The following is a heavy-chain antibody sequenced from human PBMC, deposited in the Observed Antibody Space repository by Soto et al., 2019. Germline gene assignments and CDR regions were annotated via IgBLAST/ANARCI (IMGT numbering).Heavy chain of an antibody. V-gene: IGHV3-30*03. CDR1: GFTFSSYG. CDR3: AIDHSAAMDV. J-gene: IGHJ6*02. D-gene: IGHD2-15*01. Sequence: QVQLVESGGGVVQPGRSLRLSCAASGFTFSSYGMHWVRQAPGKGLEWVAVISYDGSNKYYADSVKGRFTISRDNSKNTLYLQMNSLRAEDTAVYYCAIDHSAAMDVWGQGTTVTVSS. CDR2: ISYDGSNK.